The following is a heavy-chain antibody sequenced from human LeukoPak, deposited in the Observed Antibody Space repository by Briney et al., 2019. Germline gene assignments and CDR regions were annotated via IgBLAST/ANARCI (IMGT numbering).Heavy chain of an antibody. CDR3: ARQRAAAASFDY. Sequence: SETLSLTCTVSGGSISSSSYYWGWIRQPPGKGLEWIGSIYYSGSAYYNPSLKSRVTISVDTSKNQFSLKLSSVTAADTAVYYCARQRAAAASFDYWGQGTLVTVSS. CDR2: IYYSGSA. D-gene: IGHD6-13*01. CDR1: GGSISSSSYY. J-gene: IGHJ4*02. V-gene: IGHV4-39*01.